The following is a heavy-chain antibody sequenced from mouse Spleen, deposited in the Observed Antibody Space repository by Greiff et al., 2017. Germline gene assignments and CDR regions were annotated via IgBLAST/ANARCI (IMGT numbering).Heavy chain of an antibody. J-gene: IGHJ2*01. V-gene: IGHV1-81*01. Sequence: VKLVESGAELARPGASVKLSCKASGYTFTSYGISWVKQRTGQGLEWIGEIYPRSGNSYYNEKFKGKATLTADKSSSTAYMELRSLTSEDSAVYFCARRGYYGSSFFDYWGQGTTLTVSS. D-gene: IGHD1-1*01. CDR1: GYTFTSYG. CDR3: ARRGYYGSSFFDY. CDR2: IYPRSGNS.